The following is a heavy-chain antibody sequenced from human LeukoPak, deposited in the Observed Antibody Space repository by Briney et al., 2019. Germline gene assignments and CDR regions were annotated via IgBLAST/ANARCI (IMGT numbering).Heavy chain of an antibody. Sequence: PGGSLRLSXAASGFTFSSYGMHWVRQAPGKGLEWVAFIRYDGSNKYYADSVKGRLTISRDNYKNTLYLQMTSLRGDDTAVYYCAKEKNSYSSSSGQGYWGQGTLVTVSS. CDR2: IRYDGSNK. CDR3: AKEKNSYSSSSGQGY. J-gene: IGHJ4*02. D-gene: IGHD6-6*01. CDR1: GFTFSSYG. V-gene: IGHV3-30*02.